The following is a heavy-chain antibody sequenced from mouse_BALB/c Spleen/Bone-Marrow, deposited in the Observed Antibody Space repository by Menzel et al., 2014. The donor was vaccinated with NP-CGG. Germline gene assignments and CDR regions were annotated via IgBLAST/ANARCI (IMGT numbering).Heavy chain of an antibody. V-gene: IGHV1S29*02. CDR1: GYTFTDFN. Sequence: VQLKQSGPELVKPGASVKISRKASGYTFTDFNMHWVKQSHGKSLKWIGFISPYIGGTGYNQKFKSKATLTVDSSSSTAYMELRSLTSEDSAVYYCARGRRYDGPYFDYWGQGTTLTVSS. CDR2: ISPYIGGT. CDR3: ARGRRYDGPYFDY. D-gene: IGHD2-14*01. J-gene: IGHJ2*01.